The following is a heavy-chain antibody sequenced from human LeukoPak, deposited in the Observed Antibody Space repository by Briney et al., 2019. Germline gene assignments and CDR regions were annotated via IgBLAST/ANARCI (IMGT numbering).Heavy chain of an antibody. CDR1: GGSFSVYY. CDR2: INHSGST. V-gene: IGHV4-34*01. Sequence: SSETLSLTCAVYGGSFSVYYWSWIRQPPGKGLEWIGEINHSGSTNYNPSLKSRVTISVDTSKNQFSLKLSSVTAADTAVYYCARGRDLTGTHGSFDYWGQGTLVTISS. CDR3: ARGRDLTGTHGSFDY. D-gene: IGHD1-20*01. J-gene: IGHJ4*02.